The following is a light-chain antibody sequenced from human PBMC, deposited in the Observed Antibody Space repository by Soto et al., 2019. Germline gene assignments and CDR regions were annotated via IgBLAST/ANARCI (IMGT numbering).Light chain of an antibody. CDR2: VAS. Sequence: EIVMTQSPATLSVSPGERATLSCRASQSVSSNLAWYQQKPGQTPKLLIYVASTRATGIPARFSGSGSGTEFTPTISRLQSEDFAVYYCQQYNVWPLTFGGGTKVEFK. CDR1: QSVSSN. J-gene: IGKJ4*01. V-gene: IGKV3-15*01. CDR3: QQYNVWPLT.